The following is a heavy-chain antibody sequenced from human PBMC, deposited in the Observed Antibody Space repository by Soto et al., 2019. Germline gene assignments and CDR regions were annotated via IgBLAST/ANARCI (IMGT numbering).Heavy chain of an antibody. Sequence: QVQLVQSGAEVKKPGSSVKVSCKASGGTFSSYAISWVRQAPGQGLEWMGGINPIFGTANYAQKFQGRVTITADESTSTAYMELSSLRSEDTAVYYCARDDCSGGSCYSDYCYGMDVWGQGTTVTVSS. J-gene: IGHJ6*02. D-gene: IGHD2-15*01. CDR3: ARDDCSGGSCYSDYCYGMDV. V-gene: IGHV1-69*01. CDR1: GGTFSSYA. CDR2: INPIFGTA.